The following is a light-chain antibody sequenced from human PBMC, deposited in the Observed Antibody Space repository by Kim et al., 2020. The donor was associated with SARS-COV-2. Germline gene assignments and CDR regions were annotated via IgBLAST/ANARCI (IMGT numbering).Light chain of an antibody. Sequence: GQSVTLSCTGTSSDVGGYNHVSWYQQYPGEAPKVMIYDVTKRPSGVPDRFSGSKSGNTASLTISGLQAEDETDYYCCSYAGTYTWMFGGGTQLTVL. V-gene: IGLV2-11*01. CDR1: SSDVGGYNH. J-gene: IGLJ3*02. CDR2: DVT. CDR3: CSYAGTYTWM.